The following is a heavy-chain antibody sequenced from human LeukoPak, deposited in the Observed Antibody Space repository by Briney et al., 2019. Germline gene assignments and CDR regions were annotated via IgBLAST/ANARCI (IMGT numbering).Heavy chain of an antibody. V-gene: IGHV3-7*01. Sequence: GGSLRLSCAASGFTFSNCWMNWVRQAPGKGLEWVANIKQDGSEEYYVDSVKGRFTISRVNAENSLFLQMNSLRVEDTAVYYCARGPLGYCSVTSCQFDYWGQGTLVTVSS. J-gene: IGHJ4*02. CDR2: IKQDGSEE. CDR1: GFTFSNCW. CDR3: ARGPLGYCSVTSCQFDY. D-gene: IGHD2-2*01.